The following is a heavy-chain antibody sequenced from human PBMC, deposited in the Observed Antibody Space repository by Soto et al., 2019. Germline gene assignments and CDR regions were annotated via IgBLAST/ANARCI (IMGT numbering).Heavy chain of an antibody. Sequence: VSCKASGGTFGSYAISWARQAPGQGLEWMGGIIPIPGTANYAQKFQGRVTIAADESTSTAYMELSSLRSEDTAVYYCARSQGSSTSLEIYYYYYYGMDVWGQGTTVTVSS. D-gene: IGHD2-2*01. CDR2: IIPIPGTA. CDR1: GGTFGSYA. J-gene: IGHJ6*02. V-gene: IGHV1-69*01. CDR3: ARSQGSSTSLEIYYYYYYGMDV.